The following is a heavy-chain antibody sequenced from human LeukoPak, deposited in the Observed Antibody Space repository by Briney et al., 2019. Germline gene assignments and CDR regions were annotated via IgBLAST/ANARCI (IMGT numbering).Heavy chain of an antibody. Sequence: GRSLRLSCAASGFTFSSYGMHWVRQAPGKRLEWVSSISSSSNYIYYADSVKGRFTISRDNAKNSLYLQMNSLRAEDTDVYYCARDVGASAPDAFDIWGQGTMVTVSS. CDR2: ISSSSNYI. CDR3: ARDVGASAPDAFDI. D-gene: IGHD1-26*01. J-gene: IGHJ3*02. V-gene: IGHV3-21*01. CDR1: GFTFSSYG.